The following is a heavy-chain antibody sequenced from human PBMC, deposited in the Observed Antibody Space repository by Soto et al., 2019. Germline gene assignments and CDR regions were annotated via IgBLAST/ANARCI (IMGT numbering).Heavy chain of an antibody. CDR2: ISGSGGST. J-gene: IGHJ5*02. D-gene: IGHD3-9*01. V-gene: IGHV3-23*01. CDR3: AKDGNPIPYLTGYYRLGWFDP. Sequence: EGQLLESGGVLVQPGGSLRLSCAASGFTFSSYAMSWVRQSPGKGLEWVSAISGSGGSTYYADSVKGRFTISRDNSKNTLYLQMNSLRAEDTAVYYCAKDGNPIPYLTGYYRLGWFDPWGQGTLVTVSS. CDR1: GFTFSSYA.